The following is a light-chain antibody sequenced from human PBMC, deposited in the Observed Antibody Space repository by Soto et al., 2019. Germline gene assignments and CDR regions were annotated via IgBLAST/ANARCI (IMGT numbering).Light chain of an antibody. CDR2: DVS. Sequence: DVVLTQAPLSLSVTPGQPASISCKSSQSLLHNNGKTYLYWYLQKPGQPPQLLMYDVSNRFSGVPDRFSGSGSGTDFTLKISRVEAEDVGVYYCMQALQTPLTFGQGTRLEIK. J-gene: IGKJ5*01. V-gene: IGKV2D-29*01. CDR3: MQALQTPLT. CDR1: QSLLHNNGKTY.